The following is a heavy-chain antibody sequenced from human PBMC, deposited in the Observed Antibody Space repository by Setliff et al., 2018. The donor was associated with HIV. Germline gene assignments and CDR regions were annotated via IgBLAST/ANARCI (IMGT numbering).Heavy chain of an antibody. V-gene: IGHV1-2*02. CDR3: VRGGDYCSSTSCYGPFDS. CDR1: GYTSSGRY. J-gene: IGHJ4*02. Sequence: ASVKVSCKASGYTSSGRYIHWVRQAPGQGLEWMGWINPNGGETNFAHKFQGRVTLTSDTSISTAYMELLRLRSDDTSVFYCVRGGDYCSSTSCYGPFDSWGQGTPVTVSS. CDR2: INPNGGET. D-gene: IGHD2-2*01.